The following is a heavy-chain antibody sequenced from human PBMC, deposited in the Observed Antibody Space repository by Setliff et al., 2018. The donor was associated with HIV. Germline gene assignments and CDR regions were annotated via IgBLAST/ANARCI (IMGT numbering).Heavy chain of an antibody. Sequence: GGSLRLSCATSGLTFSNCGMHWVRQAPGKGLEWVASIRSDGSNKYYAGSVTGRFTISRDDSKNTLYLQMNSLRAEDTAVYYCAKDKGQKYADYWGQGTMVTVSS. CDR3: AKDKGQKYADY. CDR2: IRSDGSNK. CDR1: GLTFSNCG. J-gene: IGHJ4*02. V-gene: IGHV3-30*02. D-gene: IGHD3-10*01.